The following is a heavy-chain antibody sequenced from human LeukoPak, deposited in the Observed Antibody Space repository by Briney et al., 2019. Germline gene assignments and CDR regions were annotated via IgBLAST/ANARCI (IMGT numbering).Heavy chain of an antibody. D-gene: IGHD3-22*01. V-gene: IGHV4-39*07. CDR1: GDSISSNSYS. CDR2: IYYSGTT. Sequence: SETLSPTCTVSGDSISSNSYSWGWIRQPPGKGLEWIGSIYYSGTTYYDPSLKSRVSISMDTSKNQLSLKLSSVTAADTAVYYCARGPHYYYNSSGYHPWGQGTLVTVSS. CDR3: ARGPHYYYNSSGYHP. J-gene: IGHJ5*02.